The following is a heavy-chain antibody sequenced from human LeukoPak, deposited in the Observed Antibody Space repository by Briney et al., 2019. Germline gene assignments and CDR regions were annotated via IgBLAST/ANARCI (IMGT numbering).Heavy chain of an antibody. V-gene: IGHV1-24*01. CDR1: GYTLTELS. Sequence: ASVTVSCKVSGYTLTELSMHWVRQAPGKGLEWMGGFDPEDGETIYAQKFQGRVTMTEDTSTDTAYMELSSLRSEDTAVYYCATDGVWSGYRYYYYGMDVWGQGTTVTVSS. CDR3: ATDGVWSGYRYYYYGMDV. J-gene: IGHJ6*02. CDR2: FDPEDGET. D-gene: IGHD5-24*01.